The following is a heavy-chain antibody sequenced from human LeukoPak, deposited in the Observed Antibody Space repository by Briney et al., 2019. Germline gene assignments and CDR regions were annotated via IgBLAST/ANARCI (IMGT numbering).Heavy chain of an antibody. Sequence: ASVKVSCKAFGYSFSSFGISWVRQAPGQGLEWMGWISAYNGHTNYAQKFQGRVTMTTDTSTSAAYMELRSLVSDDTAVHYCARGTWEAAARPYSFDTWGEGTLVTVTS. V-gene: IGHV1-18*01. CDR2: ISAYNGHT. D-gene: IGHD1-26*01. CDR1: GYSFSSFG. CDR3: ARGTWEAAARPYSFDT. J-gene: IGHJ4*02.